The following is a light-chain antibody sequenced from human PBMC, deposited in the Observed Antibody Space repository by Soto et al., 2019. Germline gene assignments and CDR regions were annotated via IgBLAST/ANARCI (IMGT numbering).Light chain of an antibody. J-gene: IGLJ3*02. V-gene: IGLV7-43*01. CDR3: LLHYSGASLWV. Sequence: QTVVTQEPSVTVSPGETVTLTCASSTGAVTSFHYPNWFQQKPGQAPRALIYGASNKHSWTPARFSGSLLGDKAALTLSGVQPEDEADYYCLLHYSGASLWVFGGGTKLTVL. CDR2: GAS. CDR1: TGAVTSFHY.